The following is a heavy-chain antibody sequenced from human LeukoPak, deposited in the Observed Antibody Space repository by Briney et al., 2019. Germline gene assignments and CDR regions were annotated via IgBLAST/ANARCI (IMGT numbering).Heavy chain of an antibody. CDR3: TTATIYDFWNGYFKTFDY. CDR1: GLTVTNAW. V-gene: IGHV3-15*07. J-gene: IGHJ4*02. CDR2: IASKTDGGAT. D-gene: IGHD3-3*01. Sequence: GGSLRLSCSASGLTVTNAWMNWVRQAPGEGLDWVGRIASKTDGGATDYAAPVKGRFTISRDDSKNTLYLQMNSLKTEDTAVYFCTTATIYDFWNGYFKTFDYWGQGTLVTVSS.